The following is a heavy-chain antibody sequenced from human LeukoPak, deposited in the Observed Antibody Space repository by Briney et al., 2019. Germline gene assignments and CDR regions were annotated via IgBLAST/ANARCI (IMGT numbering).Heavy chain of an antibody. CDR1: GFTFTKYA. D-gene: IGHD6-13*01. CDR2: ISASGGSV. J-gene: IGHJ4*02. V-gene: IGHV3-23*01. CDR3: AKVSHDSSWYLNTFDY. Sequence: GGSLRLSCAGAGFTFTKYAMSWVRQAPGKGPEWVSGISASGGSVYYADSVKGRFTISRDDSKNTLYLQMNSLRAEDTAVYYCAKVSHDSSWYLNTFDYWGQGTLVTVSS.